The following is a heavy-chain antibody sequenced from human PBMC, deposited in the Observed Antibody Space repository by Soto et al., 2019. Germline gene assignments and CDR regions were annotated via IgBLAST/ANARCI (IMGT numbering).Heavy chain of an antibody. V-gene: IGHV1-69*06. CDR2: IIPIFGTA. CDR1: GGTFSSYA. D-gene: IGHD6-13*01. CDR3: AAVGNIAAAGAGWFEP. J-gene: IGHJ5*02. Sequence: QVQLVQSGAEVKKPGSSVKVSCKASGGTFSSYAISWVRQAPGQGLEWMGGIIPIFGTANYAQKFQGRVTITADKSTSRAYMELSSMRSEDTAVYYCAAVGNIAAAGAGWFEPWGQGTLVTVSS.